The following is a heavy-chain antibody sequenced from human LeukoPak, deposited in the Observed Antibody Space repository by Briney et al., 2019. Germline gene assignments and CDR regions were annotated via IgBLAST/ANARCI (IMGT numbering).Heavy chain of an antibody. CDR2: VHLDGRT. D-gene: IGHD3-3*01. J-gene: IGHJ4*02. Sequence: PSETLSLTCGVSGGSISSTNWWTWVRQPPGKGLEWIGEVHLDGRTNYNPSLESRLTMSVDLSENHISLKLTSVTAADTAVYYCAREGGFYRPLDYSGQGALVTVSS. CDR1: GGSISSTNW. V-gene: IGHV4-4*02. CDR3: AREGGFYRPLDY.